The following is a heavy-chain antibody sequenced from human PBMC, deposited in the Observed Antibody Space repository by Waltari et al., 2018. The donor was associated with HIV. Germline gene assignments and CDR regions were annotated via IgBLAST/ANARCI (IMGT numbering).Heavy chain of an antibody. CDR1: GGSFSGYY. CDR2: INHSGST. V-gene: IGHV4-34*01. Sequence: QVQLQQWGAGLLKPSETLSLTCAVYGGSFSGYYWSWIRQPPGKGLEWIGEINHSGSTNYNPSLKSRVTISVDTSKNQFSLKLSSVTAADTAVYYCAALDYSNSTGYYYGMDVWGQGTTVTVSS. D-gene: IGHD4-4*01. J-gene: IGHJ6*02. CDR3: AALDYSNSTGYYYGMDV.